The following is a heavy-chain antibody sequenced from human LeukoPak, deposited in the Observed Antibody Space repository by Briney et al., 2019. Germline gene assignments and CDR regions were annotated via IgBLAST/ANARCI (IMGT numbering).Heavy chain of an antibody. V-gene: IGHV3-73*01. CDR2: IRGKGFSDPP. CDR1: GFTFSDSA. J-gene: IGHJ5*02. D-gene: IGHD3-16*01. CDR3: TVPQSGGNWFDP. Sequence: PGGSLRLSCAASGFTFSDSAIHWVRQASGKGLECGGRIRGKGFSDPPAYAASVKDRFTISRDDSESTAYLQMNSLKAEDTAVYYCTVPQSGGNWFDPWGPGTQVTVSS.